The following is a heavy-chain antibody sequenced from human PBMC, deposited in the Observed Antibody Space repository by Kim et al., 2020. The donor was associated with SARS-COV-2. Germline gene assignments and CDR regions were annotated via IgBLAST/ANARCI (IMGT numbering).Heavy chain of an antibody. CDR1: GFTFSSYW. Sequence: GGSLRLSCAASGFTFSSYWMHWVRQAPGKGLVWVSRINSDGSSTSYADSVKGRFTISRDNAKNTLYLQMNSLRAEDTAVYYCARGLGSTYSSDWYYYYHGMDVWGQGTTVTVSS. V-gene: IGHV3-74*01. J-gene: IGHJ6*02. D-gene: IGHD6-19*01. CDR2: INSDGSST. CDR3: ARGLGSTYSSDWYYYYHGMDV.